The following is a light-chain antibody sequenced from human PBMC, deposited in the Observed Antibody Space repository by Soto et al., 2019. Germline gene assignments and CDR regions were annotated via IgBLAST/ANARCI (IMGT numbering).Light chain of an antibody. V-gene: IGKV3-20*01. CDR2: GAS. J-gene: IGKJ2*01. Sequence: EIVLTQSPGTLSLSPGERATLSCRASQSVSSSYLAWYQQKPGQAPRLLIYGASSRATGIPDRFSGSGSGTGFTLTISRLEPEDFGVYYCQQYGSSLYTFGQGTKLEIK. CDR3: QQYGSSLYT. CDR1: QSVSSSY.